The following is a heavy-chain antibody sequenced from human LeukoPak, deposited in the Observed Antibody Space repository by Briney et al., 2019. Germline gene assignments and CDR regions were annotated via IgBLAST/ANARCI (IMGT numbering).Heavy chain of an antibody. CDR3: ARVGPYGDYAYFDY. CDR1: GFTFGSYW. V-gene: IGHV3-7*01. D-gene: IGHD4-17*01. J-gene: IGHJ4*02. CDR2: IKQDGSEK. Sequence: GGSLRLSCAASGFTFGSYWMSWVRQAPGKGLEWVANIKQDGSEKYYVDSVKGRFTISRDNAKNSLYLQMNSLRAEDTAVYYCARVGPYGDYAYFDYWGQGTLVTVSS.